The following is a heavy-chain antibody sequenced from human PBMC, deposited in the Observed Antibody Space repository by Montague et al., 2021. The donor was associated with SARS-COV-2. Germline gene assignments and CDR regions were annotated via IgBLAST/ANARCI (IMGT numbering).Heavy chain of an antibody. J-gene: IGHJ6*02. V-gene: IGHV4-39*01. Sequence: SETLSLTCTVSGGSISSSSYYWGWIRQPPGKGLEWIGSIYYSGSTYYNPSLKSRVTISVDTSKNQFSPKLSSVTAADTAVYYCARGTTVTTFYYYYYGMDVWGQGTTVTVSS. D-gene: IGHD4-17*01. CDR3: ARGTTVTTFYYYYYGMDV. CDR1: GGSISSSSYY. CDR2: IYYSGST.